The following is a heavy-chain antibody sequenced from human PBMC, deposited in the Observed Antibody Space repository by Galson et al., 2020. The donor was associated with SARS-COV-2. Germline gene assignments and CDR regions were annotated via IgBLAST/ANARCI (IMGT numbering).Heavy chain of an antibody. CDR2: IRSKAYGGTT. CDR1: GFTFGDYA. V-gene: IGHV3-49*03. CDR3: TRNDFWCGYYADY. D-gene: IGHD3-3*01. Sequence: GESLKISCTASGFTFGDYAMSWFRQAPGKGLAWVGFIRSKAYGGTTEYAASVKGRFTISRDDSKSIAYLQMNSLKTEDTAVYYCTRNDFWCGYYADYWGQGTLVTVSS. J-gene: IGHJ4*02.